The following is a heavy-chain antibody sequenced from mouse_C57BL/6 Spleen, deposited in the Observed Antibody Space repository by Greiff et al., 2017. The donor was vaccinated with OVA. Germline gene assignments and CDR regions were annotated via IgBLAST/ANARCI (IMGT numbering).Heavy chain of an antibody. Sequence: QVQLQQSGAELMKPGASVKLSCKATGYTFTGYWIEWVKQRPGHGLEWIGEIFPGSGSTNYNEKFKGKATFTADTSSNTAYMQLSSLTTEDSAIYYGAKQNSTYHYAMDYWGQGTSVTVSS. CDR2: IFPGSGST. V-gene: IGHV1-9*01. CDR1: GYTFTGYW. CDR3: AKQNSTYHYAMDY. J-gene: IGHJ4*01. D-gene: IGHD5-1*01.